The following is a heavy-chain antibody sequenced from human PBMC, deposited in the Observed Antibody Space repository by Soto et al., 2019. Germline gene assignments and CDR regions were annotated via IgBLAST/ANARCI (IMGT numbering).Heavy chain of an antibody. V-gene: IGHV3-7*01. Sequence: GGSLRLSCAASGFTFSSYWMSWVRQAPGKGPEWVANIKHDGSEKYYVDSVKGRFTFSRDNAKDSLSLQMNSLRVEDTAVYFCVRDRYFSGCNCYSDALDIWGQGTMVTVSS. D-gene: IGHD2-15*01. CDR3: VRDRYFSGCNCYSDALDI. J-gene: IGHJ3*02. CDR2: IKHDGSEK. CDR1: GFTFSSYW.